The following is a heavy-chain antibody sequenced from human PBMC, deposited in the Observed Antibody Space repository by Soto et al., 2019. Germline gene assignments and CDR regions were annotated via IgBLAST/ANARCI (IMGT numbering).Heavy chain of an antibody. CDR2: VNSNGDRS. Sequence: EVQLVESGGGVVWPGGSLRLSCAASGFTFDDYGMSWVRQVPGKGLEWISGVNSNGDRSGYADSVKGRFTISRDNAKNSLYLQMNSLRVEDTALYHCAREYGSGSSPPSFDPWGQGTLVTVSS. D-gene: IGHD3-10*01. CDR3: AREYGSGSSPPSFDP. J-gene: IGHJ5*02. V-gene: IGHV3-20*01. CDR1: GFTFDDYG.